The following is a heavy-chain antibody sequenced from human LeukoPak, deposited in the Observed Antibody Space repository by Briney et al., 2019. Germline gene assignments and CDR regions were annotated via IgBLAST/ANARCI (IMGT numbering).Heavy chain of an antibody. J-gene: IGHJ6*02. CDR1: GDSSSTCS. CDR3: ARLGRVAAAGAYDYHSLDV. V-gene: IGHV4-59*08. Sequence: SPSETPSLTCTVSGDSSSTCSWTRIRQPPGKGLEWIGDIYCSGSTDHNPSLKSRVTFSVDTSKNQLSLKLNSVTAADTALYYCARLGRVAAAGAYDYHSLDVWGQGITVTVSS. CDR2: IYCSGST. D-gene: IGHD6-19*01.